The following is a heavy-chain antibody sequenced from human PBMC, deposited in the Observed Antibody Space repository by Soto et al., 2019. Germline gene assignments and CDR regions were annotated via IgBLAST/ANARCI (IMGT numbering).Heavy chain of an antibody. D-gene: IGHD6-13*01. CDR2: MNPNSGNT. V-gene: IGHV1-8*01. CDR3: AGVYSDPRLYYYYYYMDV. J-gene: IGHJ6*03. CDR1: GYTFTSYD. Sequence: GASVKVSCKASGYTFTSYDINWVRQATGQGLEWMGWMNPNSGNTGYAQKLQGRVTMTRNTSISTAYMELSSLRSEDTAVYYCAGVYSDPRLYYYYYYMDVWGKGTTVTVSS.